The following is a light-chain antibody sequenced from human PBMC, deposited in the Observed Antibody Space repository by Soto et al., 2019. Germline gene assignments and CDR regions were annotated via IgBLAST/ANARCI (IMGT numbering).Light chain of an antibody. CDR3: QRRSNWPLT. V-gene: IGKV3-11*01. J-gene: IGKJ4*01. Sequence: DIVLTQSPAPLSLSPGERATLSCRASQSVSRSLAWYQQKPGQTPRLLIYDASNRATGIPAGFNGSGSGTDFTLTVSSLEPEDFAVDYCQRRSNWPLTFGGGTKGDIK. CDR2: DAS. CDR1: QSVSRS.